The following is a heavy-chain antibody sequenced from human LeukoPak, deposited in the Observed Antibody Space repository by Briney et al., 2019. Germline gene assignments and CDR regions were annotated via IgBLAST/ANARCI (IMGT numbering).Heavy chain of an antibody. V-gene: IGHV3-48*01. Sequence: GGSLRLSCAASGFTFSSYSMNWVRQAPGKGLEWVSYISSSSSTIYYADSVKGRFTVSRDDSKSTLFLQMSSLRADDTALYYCAKEKKSGGWPLDYWGQGALVIVSS. CDR1: GFTFSSYS. J-gene: IGHJ4*02. CDR3: AKEKKSGGWPLDY. D-gene: IGHD2-15*01. CDR2: ISSSSSTI.